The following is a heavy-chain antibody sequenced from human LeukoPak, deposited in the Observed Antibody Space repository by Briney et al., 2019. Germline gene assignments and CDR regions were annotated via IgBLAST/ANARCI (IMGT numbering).Heavy chain of an antibody. Sequence: QPGGSLRLSCAASGFTFSSYGMHWVRQAPGKGLEWVAFIRYDGSNKYYADSVKGRFTISRDNSKNTLYLQMNSLRAEDTAVYYCARAQYYYGSGARYYYYMDVWGKGTTVTVSS. V-gene: IGHV3-30*02. J-gene: IGHJ6*03. CDR1: GFTFSSYG. CDR2: IRYDGSNK. CDR3: ARAQYYYGSGARYYYYMDV. D-gene: IGHD3-10*01.